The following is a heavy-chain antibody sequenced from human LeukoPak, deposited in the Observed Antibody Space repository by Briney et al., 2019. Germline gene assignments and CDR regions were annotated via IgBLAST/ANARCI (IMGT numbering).Heavy chain of an antibody. CDR3: ARDLSGDSGFDV. J-gene: IGHJ6*04. D-gene: IGHD5-12*01. CDR1: GFTFSSYW. CDR2: IYSGGST. Sequence: GGSLRLSCAASGFTFSSYWMSWVRQAPGKGLEWVSVIYSGGSTYYADSVKGRFTISRDNSKNTLYLQMNSLGAEDTAVYYCARDLSGDSGFDVWSKGTTVTVSS. V-gene: IGHV3-53*01.